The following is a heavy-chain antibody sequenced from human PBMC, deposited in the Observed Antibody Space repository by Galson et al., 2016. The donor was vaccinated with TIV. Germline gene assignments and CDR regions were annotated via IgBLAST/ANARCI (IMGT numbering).Heavy chain of an antibody. J-gene: IGHJ4*02. CDR1: GFTFSNYW. CDR3: ARGLYEEYSVGLNS. Sequence: SLRLSCAASGFTFSNYWMYWVRQVPGKGLVWVSRLNNDGSRTAYADSVNFRFTVSRDNAKNTLFLQMNSLRADDTALYYCARGLYEEYSVGLNSWGQGTLVTV. D-gene: IGHD3-10*02. CDR2: LNNDGSRT. V-gene: IGHV3-74*01.